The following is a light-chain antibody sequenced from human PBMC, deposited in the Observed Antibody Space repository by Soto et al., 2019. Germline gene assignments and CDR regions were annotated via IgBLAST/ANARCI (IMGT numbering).Light chain of an antibody. CDR2: DAV. J-gene: IGKJ2*01. V-gene: IGKV3-20*01. Sequence: EIVLTQSPGTLSLSPGEGATLSCRASQSVTGTNLAWYQQRAGQAPRLLIYDAVRRATGIPDRFSGSGSGKDFTLTISRLEPEDFSVYYCHQYGSSLVTFGQGTKVEI. CDR1: QSVTGTN. CDR3: HQYGSSLVT.